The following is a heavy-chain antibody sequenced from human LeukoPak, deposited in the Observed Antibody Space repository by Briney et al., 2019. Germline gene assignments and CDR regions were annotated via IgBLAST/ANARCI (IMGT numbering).Heavy chain of an antibody. D-gene: IGHD6-6*01. J-gene: IGHJ3*02. CDR3: ASLPRIPDAFDI. V-gene: IGHV4-59*08. CDR1: GGSISSYY. CDR2: IYYSGST. Sequence: SETPSLTCTVSGGSISSYYWSWIRQPPGKGLEWIGYIYYSGSTNYNPSLKSRVTISVDTSKNQFSLKLSSVTAADTAVYYCASLPRIPDAFDIWGQGTMVTVSS.